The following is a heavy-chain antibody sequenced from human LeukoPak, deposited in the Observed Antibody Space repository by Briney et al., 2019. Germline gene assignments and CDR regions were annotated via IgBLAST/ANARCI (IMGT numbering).Heavy chain of an antibody. J-gene: IGHJ4*02. D-gene: IGHD3-16*02. Sequence: PGGSLRLSCAASGFTFSIYAMSWVRQVPGKGPEWGSAISGRGGITYYADSVKGRFTTSTDNSKTTLHLQMDSLRAEDTAVYYCAKVLNGIMIAFGGVIIDYWGQGTQVTVSS. CDR2: ISGRGGIT. CDR3: AKVLNGIMIAFGGVIIDY. CDR1: GFTFSIYA. V-gene: IGHV3-23*01.